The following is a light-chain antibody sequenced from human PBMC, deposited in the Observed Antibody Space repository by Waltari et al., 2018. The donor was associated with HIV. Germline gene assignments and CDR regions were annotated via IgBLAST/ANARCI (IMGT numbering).Light chain of an antibody. CDR3: QQRSNWGLT. CDR1: QSVSSY. J-gene: IGKJ4*01. Sequence: EIVLTQSPATLSLSPGERATLSCRASQSVSSYFAWYQQIPGQTPRLLIYDASNRATGIPARFSGSGSVTDFTLTISSLEPEDFAVYYCQQRSNWGLTFGGGTKVEIK. CDR2: DAS. V-gene: IGKV3-11*01.